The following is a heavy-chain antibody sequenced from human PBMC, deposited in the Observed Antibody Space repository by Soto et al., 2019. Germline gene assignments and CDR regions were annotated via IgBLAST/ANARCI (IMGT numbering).Heavy chain of an antibody. Sequence: SVKVSCKASGDTFSSYTISWVRQAPGQELEWMGRIIPILGIANYAQKFQGRVTITADKSTSTAYMELSSLRSEDTAVYYCARFSPLGYCSGGSCTNDAFDIWGQGTMVTVSS. CDR1: GDTFSSYT. J-gene: IGHJ3*02. CDR3: ARFSPLGYCSGGSCTNDAFDI. V-gene: IGHV1-69*02. CDR2: IIPILGIA. D-gene: IGHD2-15*01.